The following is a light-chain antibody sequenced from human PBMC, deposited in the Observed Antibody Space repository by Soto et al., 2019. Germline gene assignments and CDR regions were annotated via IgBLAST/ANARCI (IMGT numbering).Light chain of an antibody. CDR1: SSNIGAGYD. CDR3: QSYDSSLRGYV. V-gene: IGLV1-40*01. CDR2: GNN. J-gene: IGLJ1*01. Sequence: QSVLTQPPSVSGAPGQRVTISCTGSSSNIGAGYDVHWYQHLPGTAPKLLIYGNNNRPSGVPERFSGSKSGTSASLAITGLQAEDEADYYCQSYDSSLRGYVFGTGPKLTVL.